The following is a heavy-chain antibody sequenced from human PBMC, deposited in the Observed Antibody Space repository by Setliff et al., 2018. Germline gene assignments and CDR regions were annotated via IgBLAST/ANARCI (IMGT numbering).Heavy chain of an antibody. V-gene: IGHV3-23*01. Sequence: HPGGSLRLSCAASGFTFWSYAMSWVRQAPGKGLEWISAITHSGWDTYHADSVKGRFTISRANSQNTLFLQMNSLRVEDTAVYFCVKGSSDSRPYYFDYWGQGMLVTVS. J-gene: IGHJ4*02. CDR3: VKGSSDSRPYYFDY. CDR2: ITHSGWDT. D-gene: IGHD2-2*01. CDR1: GFTFWSYA.